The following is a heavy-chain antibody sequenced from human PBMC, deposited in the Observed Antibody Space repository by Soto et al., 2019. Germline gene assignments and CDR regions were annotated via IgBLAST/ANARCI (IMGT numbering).Heavy chain of an antibody. CDR3: AVTTVFDGMDV. Sequence: QVQLVESGGGVVQPGRSLRLSCAASGFTFSSYAMHWVRQAPGKGLEWVAVISYDGSNKYSADSVKGRFTISRDNSKNTLYLQMNSLRAEDTAVYYCAVTTVFDGMDVWGQGTTVTVSS. D-gene: IGHD4-17*01. J-gene: IGHJ6*02. CDR1: GFTFSSYA. V-gene: IGHV3-30-3*01. CDR2: ISYDGSNK.